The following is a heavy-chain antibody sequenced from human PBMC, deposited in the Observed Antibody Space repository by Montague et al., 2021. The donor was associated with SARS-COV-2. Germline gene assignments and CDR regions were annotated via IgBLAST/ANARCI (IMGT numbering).Heavy chain of an antibody. CDR1: GFTFSGYE. CDR2: ISSSDSTI. J-gene: IGHJ4*02. Sequence: SLRLSCAASGFTFSGYEMNWVRQAPGKGLEWVSYISSSDSTIYYXXSLKGRFTISRDNAKNSLYLQMNSLRVEDTAVYYCARLRSGYTIGHFDYWGQGTLVTVSS. CDR3: ARLRSGYTIGHFDY. V-gene: IGHV3-48*03. D-gene: IGHD3-3*01.